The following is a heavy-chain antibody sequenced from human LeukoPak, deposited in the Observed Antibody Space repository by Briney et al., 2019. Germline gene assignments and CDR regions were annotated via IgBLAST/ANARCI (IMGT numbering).Heavy chain of an antibody. CDR1: GGSISSYY. CDR3: ARSPRLLGGWFDP. V-gene: IGHV4-59*01. CDR2: IYYSGST. D-gene: IGHD2-15*01. Sequence: SETLSLTCTVSGGSISSYYWSWIRQPPEKGLEWIGYIYYSGSTNYNPSLKSRVTISVDTSKNQFSLKLSSVAAADTAVYYCARSPRLLGGWFDPWGQGTLVTVSS. J-gene: IGHJ5*02.